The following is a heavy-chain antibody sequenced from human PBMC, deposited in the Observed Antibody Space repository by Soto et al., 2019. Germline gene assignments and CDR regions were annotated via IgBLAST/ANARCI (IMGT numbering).Heavy chain of an antibody. CDR3: ARDIGAVAWPNWFGP. CDR2: ISAYNGNT. J-gene: IGHJ5*02. D-gene: IGHD6-19*01. CDR1: GYPFTSYG. V-gene: IGHV1-18*04. Sequence: GASVKLSCKASGYPFTSYGISWVRQAPGQGLEWMGWISAYNGNTNYAQKLQGRVTMTTDTSTSTAYMELRSLRSDDTAVYYCARDIGAVAWPNWFGPRRQGPLVPVAS.